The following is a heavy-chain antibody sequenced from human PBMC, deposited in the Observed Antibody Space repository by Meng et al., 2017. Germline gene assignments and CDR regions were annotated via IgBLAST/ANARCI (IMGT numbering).Heavy chain of an antibody. CDR1: GFTVSSNY. V-gene: IGHV3-53*01. CDR3: ARGGSSGWYNY. CDR2: IYSGGST. Sequence: GGSLRLSCAASGFTVSSNYMSWVRQAPGKGLEWVSVIYSGGSTYYADSVKGRFTISRDNSKTTLYLQMNSLRAEETAVYYCARGGSSGWYNYWGQGTLVTVSS. D-gene: IGHD6-19*01. J-gene: IGHJ4*02.